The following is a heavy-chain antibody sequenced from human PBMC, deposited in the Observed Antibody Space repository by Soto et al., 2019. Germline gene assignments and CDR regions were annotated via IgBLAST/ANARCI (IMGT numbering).Heavy chain of an antibody. J-gene: IGHJ5*02. D-gene: IGHD2-2*01. CDR3: AKHRDCSSVTCPTGHRFDR. V-gene: IGHV3-23*01. CDR1: GFSLSTYA. CDR2: VTGNSGLT. Sequence: GGSLILSCAASGFSLSTYAMTWVRQAPGKGLEWVSTVTGNSGLTFYTDAVKGRSTISRDNSKNSLYLQLSSLTAEDTAIYYCAKHRDCSSVTCPTGHRFDRWGQGTLVTVSS.